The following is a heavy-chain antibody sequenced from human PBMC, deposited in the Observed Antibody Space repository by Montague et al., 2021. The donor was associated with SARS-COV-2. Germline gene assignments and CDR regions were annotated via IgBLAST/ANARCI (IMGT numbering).Heavy chain of an antibody. CDR2: ISSSSSYI. CDR3: ARQLDTAMVGDSYYYGMDV. J-gene: IGHJ6*02. D-gene: IGHD5-18*01. Sequence: SLRLSCAASGFTFSTYSMNWVRQAPGKGLEWVSSISSSSSYIYYAGSVKGRFTISRDNAKNSLYLQMNSLRAEDTAVYYCARQLDTAMVGDSYYYGMDVWGQGTTVTVSS. CDR1: GFTFSTYS. V-gene: IGHV3-21*01.